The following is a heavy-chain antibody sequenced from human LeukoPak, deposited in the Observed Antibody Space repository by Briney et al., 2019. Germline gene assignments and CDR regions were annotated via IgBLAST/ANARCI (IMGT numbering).Heavy chain of an antibody. D-gene: IGHD2-15*01. CDR2: MSGNGNTI. CDR1: GFTFRSSE. Sequence: GGSLRLSCAASGFTFRSSEMNWVRQAPGKGLEWVSYMSGNGNTIYYADSVKGRFTISRDNAKNSLYLQMNSLRAEDTAIYYCVREYVGGFDFWGQGTLVTVSS. V-gene: IGHV3-48*03. CDR3: VREYVGGFDF. J-gene: IGHJ4*02.